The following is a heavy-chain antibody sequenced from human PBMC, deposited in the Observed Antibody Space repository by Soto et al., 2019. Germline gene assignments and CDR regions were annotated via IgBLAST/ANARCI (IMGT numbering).Heavy chain of an antibody. D-gene: IGHD3-10*01. CDR3: ARDKAGRRGPYYGMDV. CDR1: GFTFSSYA. CDR2: ISYDGSNK. V-gene: IGHV3-30-3*01. Sequence: GGSLRLSWAASGFTFSSYAMRWVRQAPGKGLEWVAVISYDGSNKYYADSVKGRFTISRDNSKNTLYLQMNSLRAEDTAVYYCARDKAGRRGPYYGMDVWGQGTTVTVSS. J-gene: IGHJ6*02.